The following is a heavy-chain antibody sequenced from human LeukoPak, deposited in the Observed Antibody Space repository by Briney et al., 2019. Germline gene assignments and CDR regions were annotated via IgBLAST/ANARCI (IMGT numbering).Heavy chain of an antibody. CDR3: ARTYGSGSYYLGYGWFDP. V-gene: IGHV4-4*07. CDR2: IYTSGST. Sequence: SETLSLTCTVSGGSISSYYWSWIRQPAGKGLEWIGRIYTSGSTNYNPSLKSRVTMSVDTSKNQFSLKLSSVTAADTAVYYCARTYGSGSYYLGYGWFDPWGQGTLVTVSS. D-gene: IGHD3-10*01. J-gene: IGHJ5*02. CDR1: GGSISSYY.